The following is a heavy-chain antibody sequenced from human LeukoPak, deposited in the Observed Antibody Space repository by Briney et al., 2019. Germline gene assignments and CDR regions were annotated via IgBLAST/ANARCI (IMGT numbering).Heavy chain of an antibody. Sequence: GGSLRLSCTVSGFVFSDAMHWVRQSPGKGLEWVAYIRYDGKYKFYADSVKGRLTISRDNSQKTVSLQMNSLAPADTALYYCSKDGGRLGDIDYWGQGTLVTVSS. D-gene: IGHD3-16*01. CDR3: SKDGGRLGDIDY. CDR2: IRYDGKYK. J-gene: IGHJ4*02. V-gene: IGHV3-30*02. CDR1: GFVFSDA.